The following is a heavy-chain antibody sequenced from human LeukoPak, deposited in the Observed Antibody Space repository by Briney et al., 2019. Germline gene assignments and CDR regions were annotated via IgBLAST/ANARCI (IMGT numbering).Heavy chain of an antibody. CDR1: GFTFSSYA. V-gene: IGHV3-23*01. J-gene: IGHJ4*02. CDR3: AKDAEYGYFDWLLSASSYFDY. D-gene: IGHD3-9*01. Sequence: GGSLRLSCAASGFTFSSYAMSWVRQAPGEGLEWVSAISGSGGSTYYADSVKGRFTISRDNSKNTLYLQMNSLRAEDTAVYYCAKDAEYGYFDWLLSASSYFDYWGQGTLVTVSS. CDR2: ISGSGGST.